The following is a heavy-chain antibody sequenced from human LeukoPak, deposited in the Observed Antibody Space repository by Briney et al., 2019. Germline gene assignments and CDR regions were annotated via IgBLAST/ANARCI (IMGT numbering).Heavy chain of an antibody. J-gene: IGHJ4*02. CDR1: GFTFSSYS. V-gene: IGHV3-48*01. Sequence: PGGSLRLSCAASGFTFSSYSMNWVRQAPGKGLEWVSYISSSSSTIHYADSVKGRFTISRDNSKNTLYLQMNSLRAEDTAVYYCAKDRSSGYWTPDYWGQGTLVTVSS. D-gene: IGHD3-22*01. CDR3: AKDRSSGYWTPDY. CDR2: ISSSSSTI.